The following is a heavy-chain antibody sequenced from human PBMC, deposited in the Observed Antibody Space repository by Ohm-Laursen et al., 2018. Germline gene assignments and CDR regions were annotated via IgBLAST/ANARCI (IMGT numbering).Heavy chain of an antibody. CDR3: AKENPSYFYDY. J-gene: IGHJ4*02. D-gene: IGHD3-10*01. Sequence: SLRLSCSASGFTFSNHGMHWVRQAPGKGLEWVAIISRDGSTKYYGDSVKGRFTISRDDSRNTLFLQMSALRAEDTALYYCAKENPSYFYDYWGQGTLVTVSS. V-gene: IGHV3-30*18. CDR1: GFTFSNHG. CDR2: ISRDGSTK.